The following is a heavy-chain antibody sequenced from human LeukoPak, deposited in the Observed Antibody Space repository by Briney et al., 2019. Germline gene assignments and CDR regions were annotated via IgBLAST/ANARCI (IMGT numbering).Heavy chain of an antibody. V-gene: IGHV1-18*04. CDR2: ISAYNGNT. Sequence: GASVKVSCKASGYTFIGYYIHWVRQAPGQGLEWMGWISAYNGNTNYAQKLQGRVTMTTDTSTSTAYMELRSLRSDDTAVYYCARAVQLERLSDAFDIWGQGTMVTVSS. CDR1: GYTFIGYY. CDR3: ARAVQLERLSDAFDI. D-gene: IGHD1-1*01. J-gene: IGHJ3*02.